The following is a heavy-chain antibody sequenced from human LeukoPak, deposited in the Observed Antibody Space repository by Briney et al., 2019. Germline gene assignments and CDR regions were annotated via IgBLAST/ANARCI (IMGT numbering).Heavy chain of an antibody. D-gene: IGHD6-19*01. Sequence: WASVKVSCKASGYTFTSYDINWVRQATGQGLEWMGWMNPNSGNTGYAQKFQGRVTMTRNTSISTAYMELSSLRSEDTAVYYCALAGDPEGGYYFDYWGQGTLVTVSS. CDR1: GYTFTSYD. CDR3: ALAGDPEGGYYFDY. CDR2: MNPNSGNT. V-gene: IGHV1-8*01. J-gene: IGHJ4*02.